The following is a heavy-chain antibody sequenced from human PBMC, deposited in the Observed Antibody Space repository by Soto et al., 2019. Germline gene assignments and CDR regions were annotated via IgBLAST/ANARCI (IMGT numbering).Heavy chain of an antibody. J-gene: IGHJ4*02. CDR2: IKEDGSEK. D-gene: IGHD1-1*01. CDR1: GFTFSSYW. CDR3: ARDLWTNHPTDY. Sequence: PGGSLRLSCAASGFTFSSYWMSWVRQAPGKGLEWVANIKEDGSEKYYVDSVKGRLTISRDNAKNSLYLQMNSLRADDTAVYYCARDLWTNHPTDYWGQGTLVTVSS. V-gene: IGHV3-7*03.